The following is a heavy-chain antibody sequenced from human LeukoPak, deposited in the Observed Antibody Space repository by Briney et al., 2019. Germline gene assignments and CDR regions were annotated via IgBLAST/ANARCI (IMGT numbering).Heavy chain of an antibody. D-gene: IGHD3-16*01. CDR2: IYYSGST. Sequence: SETLSLTCTVSGGSISSYYWSWIRQPPGKGLEWIGYIYYSGSTNYNPSLKSRVTISVDTSKNQFSLKLSSVTAADTAVYYCARSLGIRYYCGMDVWGQGTTVTVSS. J-gene: IGHJ6*02. CDR1: GGSISSYY. CDR3: ARSLGIRYYCGMDV. V-gene: IGHV4-59*01.